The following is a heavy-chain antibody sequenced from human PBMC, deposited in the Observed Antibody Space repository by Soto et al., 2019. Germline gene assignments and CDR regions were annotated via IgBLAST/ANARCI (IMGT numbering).Heavy chain of an antibody. CDR2: IIPVFGTA. J-gene: IGHJ5*02. D-gene: IGHD3-22*01. CDR3: ARIYYYDSSGYLGWFDP. CDR1: GGTFSSYP. V-gene: IGHV1-69*01. Sequence: QVQLVQSGAEVKKPGSSVKVSCKASGGTFSSYPISWVRQAPGQGLEWMGGIIPVFGTAHYARKFQGRVTITADESTRTAYMELSSLRSEDTAVYYCARIYYYDSSGYLGWFDPWGQGTQVTVSS.